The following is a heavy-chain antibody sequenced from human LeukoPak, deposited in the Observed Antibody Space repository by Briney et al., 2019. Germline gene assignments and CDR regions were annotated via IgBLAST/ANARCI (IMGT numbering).Heavy chain of an antibody. D-gene: IGHD3-10*01. Sequence: GGSLRLSCAASGFTFSDYYMSWIRQAPGKGLEWVSYISSSGSTIYYADSVKGRFTISRDNAKNSLYLQMNSLRAEDTAVYYCARDKRFGQAQFDPWGQGTLVTVSS. J-gene: IGHJ5*02. CDR2: ISSSGSTI. CDR1: GFTFSDYY. V-gene: IGHV3-11*01. CDR3: ARDKRFGQAQFDP.